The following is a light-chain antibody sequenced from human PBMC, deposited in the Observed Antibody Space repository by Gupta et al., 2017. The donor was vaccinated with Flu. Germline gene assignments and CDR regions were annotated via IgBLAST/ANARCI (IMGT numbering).Light chain of an antibody. CDR1: ALPKQY. J-gene: IGLJ3*02. Sequence: SSALTQPPSVPVSPGQTPRITCSGDALPKQYAYWYQQKPGQAPVLVIYKDSERPSGIPERFSGSSSGTTVTLTISGVQAEDEADYYCQSADSSGTWVFGGGTKLTVL. CDR2: KDS. CDR3: QSADSSGTWV. V-gene: IGLV3-25*02.